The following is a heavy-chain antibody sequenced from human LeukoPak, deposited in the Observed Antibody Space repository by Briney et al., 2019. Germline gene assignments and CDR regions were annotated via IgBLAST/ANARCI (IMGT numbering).Heavy chain of an antibody. CDR1: GFTFNNFG. D-gene: IGHD3-3*01. CDR2: IGYDESKK. V-gene: IGHV3-30*02. CDR3: AFHDYDFWSGYYNGIDY. J-gene: IGHJ4*02. Sequence: PGGSLRLSCEASGFTFNNFGMHWVRQAPGKGLEWVAFIGYDESKKYYAESVKGRFTISRDDSKNTLYLQMSALKTEGTAVYYCAFHDYDFWSGYYNGIDYWGQGTLVTVSS.